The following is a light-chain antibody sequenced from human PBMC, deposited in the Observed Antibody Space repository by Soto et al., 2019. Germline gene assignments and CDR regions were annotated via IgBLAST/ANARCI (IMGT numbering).Light chain of an antibody. Sequence: EIVMTQSPPTLSVSLGERAILSCWASQSVSSRLAWYQQKPGQAPRLLIHCATTSATGIPARFSGSGSGTEFTFTIRSLHVEDLAVYYCQRDNYWPRSSGQGPRWIS. CDR2: CAT. V-gene: IGKV3-15*01. J-gene: IGKJ1*01. CDR3: QRDNYWPRS. CDR1: QSVSSR.